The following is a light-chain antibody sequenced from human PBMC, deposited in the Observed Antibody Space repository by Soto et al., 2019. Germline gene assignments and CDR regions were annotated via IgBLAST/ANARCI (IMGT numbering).Light chain of an antibody. CDR3: QQFGGSPLVT. CDR2: AAS. V-gene: IGKV3-20*01. Sequence: EIVLTQSPDTLSLSPGESATLSCRASQSISSTFLVWYQQKFGQPPRLLRYAASSRATGIPDRFSGRGTGTDFSLTISRLEPEDSAVYYCQQFGGSPLVTFGQGTRLEIK. CDR1: QSISSTF. J-gene: IGKJ5*01.